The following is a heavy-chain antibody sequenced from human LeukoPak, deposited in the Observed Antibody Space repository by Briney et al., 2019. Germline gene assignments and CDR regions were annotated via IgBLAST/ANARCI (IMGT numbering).Heavy chain of an antibody. CDR3: ARRGWYGFTSFDY. Sequence: SETLSLTCTVSGGSISSSSYYWGWIRQPPGKGLEWIGSIYYSGSTYYNPSLKSRVTISVDTSKNQFSLKLSSVTAADTAVYYCARRGWYGFTSFDYWGQGTLVTVSS. CDR2: IYYSGST. V-gene: IGHV4-39*01. J-gene: IGHJ4*02. CDR1: GGSISSSSYY. D-gene: IGHD6-19*01.